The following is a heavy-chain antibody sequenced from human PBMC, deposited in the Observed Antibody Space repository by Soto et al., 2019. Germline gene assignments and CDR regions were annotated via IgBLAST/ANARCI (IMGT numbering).Heavy chain of an antibody. CDR1: GFSLSTSGVG. CDR2: IYWSGDE. CDR3: ARGRATRPVFAFDI. D-gene: IGHD6-6*01. J-gene: IGHJ3*02. Sequence: QSTLKESGPTLVKPTQTLTLTCSFSGFSLSTSGVGVGWIRQPPGKALEWLAHIYWSGDEHYRPSLKSRPRIPKDTSRSQEVPTVNNMDPVDTATYGCARGRATRPVFAFDIWGQGTMVTVSS. V-gene: IGHV2-5*01.